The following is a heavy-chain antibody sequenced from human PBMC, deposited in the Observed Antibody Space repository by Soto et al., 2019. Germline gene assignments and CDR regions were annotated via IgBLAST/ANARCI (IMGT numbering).Heavy chain of an antibody. CDR2: INPSGGST. CDR1: GYTFTSYY. V-gene: IGHV1-46*01. D-gene: IGHD2-21*02. CDR3: ARDNVDIVVVTATYAFDI. J-gene: IGHJ3*02. Sequence: ASVKVSCKASGYTFTSYYMHWVRQAPGQGLEWMGIINPSGGSTSYAQKFQGRVTMTRDTSTSTVYMELSSLRSEDTAVYYCARDNVDIVVVTATYAFDIWGQGTMVTVS.